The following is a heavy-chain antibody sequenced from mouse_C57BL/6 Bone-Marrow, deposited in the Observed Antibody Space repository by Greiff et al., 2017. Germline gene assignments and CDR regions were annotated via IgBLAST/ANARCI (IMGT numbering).Heavy chain of an antibody. CDR3: ARWGYARGYYAMDY. CDR2: IYPRSGNT. D-gene: IGHD2-14*01. J-gene: IGHJ4*01. Sequence: QVQLQQSGAELARPGASVKLSCKASGYTFTSYGISWVKQRTGQGLEWIGEIYPRSGNTYYNEKFKGKATLTADKSSSTAYMALRSLTSEDSAVYFCARWGYARGYYAMDYWGQGTSVTVSS. CDR1: GYTFTSYG. V-gene: IGHV1-81*01.